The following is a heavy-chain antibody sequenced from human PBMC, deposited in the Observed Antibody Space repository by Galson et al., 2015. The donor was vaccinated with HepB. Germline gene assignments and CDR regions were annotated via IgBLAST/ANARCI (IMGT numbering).Heavy chain of an antibody. J-gene: IGHJ4*02. CDR1: GFTFSSYA. CDR2: ISGSGGST. V-gene: IGHV3-23*01. CDR3: AKEIYCSSTSCRTHEFDY. D-gene: IGHD2-2*01. Sequence: SLRLSCAASGFTFSSYAMSWVRQAPGKGLEWVSAISGSGGSTYYADSVKGRFTISRDNSKNTLYLQMNSLRAEDTAVYYCAKEIYCSSTSCRTHEFDYWGQGTLVTVSS.